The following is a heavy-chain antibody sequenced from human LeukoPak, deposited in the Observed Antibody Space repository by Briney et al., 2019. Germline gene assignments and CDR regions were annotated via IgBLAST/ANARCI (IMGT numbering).Heavy chain of an antibody. CDR3: ARGGTVTTDPFDY. CDR1: GFTFSSYA. D-gene: IGHD4-17*01. Sequence: QTGGSLRLSCAASGFTFSSYAMSWVRQAPGKGLEWVSYISSSSSTIYYADSVKGRFTISGDNAKNSLYLQMNSLRAEDTAVYYCARGGTVTTDPFDYWGQGTLVTVSS. CDR2: ISSSSSTI. V-gene: IGHV3-48*01. J-gene: IGHJ4*02.